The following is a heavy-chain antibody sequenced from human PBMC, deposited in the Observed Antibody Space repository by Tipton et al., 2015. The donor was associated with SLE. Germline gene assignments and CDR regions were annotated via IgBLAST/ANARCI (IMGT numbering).Heavy chain of an antibody. D-gene: IGHD2-21*01. CDR3: ARDSFCGDECYTNFDY. J-gene: IGHJ4*02. Sequence: TLSLTCTVSGGSISSYYWSWIRQPPGKGLEWIGYIYYSGSTNYNPSLKSRVTISIDTSRNQFSLKLRSVTAADTAVYYCARDSFCGDECYTNFDYWGRGTLVTVSS. V-gene: IGHV4-59*01. CDR2: IYYSGST. CDR1: GGSISSYY.